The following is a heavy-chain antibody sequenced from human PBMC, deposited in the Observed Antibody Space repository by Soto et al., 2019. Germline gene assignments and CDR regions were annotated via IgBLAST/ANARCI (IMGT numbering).Heavy chain of an antibody. Sequence: QVQLVESGGGVVQPGRSLRLSCAASGFTFSSYAMHWVRQAPGKGLEWVAVISYDGSNKYYADSVKGRFTISRDNSKNTLYLQMNSLRAEDTAMYYCARGNPITMVRGVNYYYGMDVWGQGTTVTVSS. J-gene: IGHJ6*02. D-gene: IGHD3-10*01. V-gene: IGHV3-30-3*01. CDR1: GFTFSSYA. CDR2: ISYDGSNK. CDR3: ARGNPITMVRGVNYYYGMDV.